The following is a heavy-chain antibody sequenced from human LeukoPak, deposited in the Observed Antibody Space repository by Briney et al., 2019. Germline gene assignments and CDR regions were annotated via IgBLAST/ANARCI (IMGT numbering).Heavy chain of an antibody. V-gene: IGHV3-9*01. CDR3: TKGGVWGRDRNHYMDV. CDR1: GFIFDDFA. Sequence: PGGSLRLSCGASGFIFDDFAKHWVRQVPGKGLEWVSGISWNSDNAGYADFVKGRFTISRDNAKNSLYLQMNSLRPGDTALYYCTKGGVWGRDRNHYMDVWGKGATVTVSS. D-gene: IGHD3-16*02. CDR2: ISWNSDNA. J-gene: IGHJ6*03.